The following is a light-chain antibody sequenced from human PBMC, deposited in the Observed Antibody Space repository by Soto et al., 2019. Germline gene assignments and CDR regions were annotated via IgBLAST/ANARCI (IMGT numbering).Light chain of an antibody. J-gene: IGKJ4*01. Sequence: VMTQSPATLSVSPGERATLSCRASQSVSANLAWYQHKPGQAPRLLLYGASTRATGIPARFSGGGSGTDLTITISRLEPEDCEVYYGQQFSSYPLTFGGGTKVDI. V-gene: IGKV3-15*01. CDR1: QSVSAN. CDR2: GAS. CDR3: QQFSSYPLT.